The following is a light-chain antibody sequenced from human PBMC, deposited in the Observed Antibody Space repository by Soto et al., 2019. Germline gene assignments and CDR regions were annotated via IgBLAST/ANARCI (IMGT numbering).Light chain of an antibody. J-gene: IGLJ1*01. CDR1: SSDVSGYNY. Sequence: QSALTQPRSVSGSPGQSVTISCTGTSSDVSGYNYVSWYQQHPGKAPKLMIYDVSKRPSGVPDRFSGSKSGNTAPLTISGLQAEDEADYYCCSYAGSYFYVFGTGTKVTVL. CDR2: DVS. V-gene: IGLV2-11*01. CDR3: CSYAGSYFYV.